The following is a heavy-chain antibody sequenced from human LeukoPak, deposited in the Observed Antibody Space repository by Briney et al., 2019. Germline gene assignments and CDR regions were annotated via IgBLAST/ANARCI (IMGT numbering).Heavy chain of an antibody. J-gene: IGHJ4*02. D-gene: IGHD6-13*01. CDR3: ASGGRGSSWFGN. CDR2: INTAGDT. V-gene: IGHV3-13*01. CDR1: GFTFKSYD. Sequence: GGSLRLSCAASGFTFKSYDMHWVRHAAGEGPEWVSAINTAGDTYYQGSVKGRFTISRENAKNSLYLQMNSLRAGDTAVYYCASGGRGSSWFGNWGQGTLVTVSS.